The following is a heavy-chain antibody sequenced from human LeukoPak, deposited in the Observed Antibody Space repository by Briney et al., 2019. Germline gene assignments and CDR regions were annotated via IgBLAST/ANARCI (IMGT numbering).Heavy chain of an antibody. CDR3: ARRLSYDYVWGSYRPSSFDY. CDR2: INHSGST. J-gene: IGHJ4*02. V-gene: IGHV4-39*07. CDR1: GDSISSSSSY. Sequence: SETLSLTCSVSGDSISSSSSYWGWIRQPPGKGLEWIGEINHSGSTNYNPSLKSRVTISVDTSKNQFSLKLSSVTAADTAVYYCARRLSYDYVWGSYRPSSFDYWGQGTLVTVSS. D-gene: IGHD3-16*02.